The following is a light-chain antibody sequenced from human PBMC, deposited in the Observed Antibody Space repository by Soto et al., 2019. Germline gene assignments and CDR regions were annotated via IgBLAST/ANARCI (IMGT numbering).Light chain of an antibody. Sequence: QSVLTQPPSASGTPVQRVTISCSGSSSNIGSNFVSWYQQLPGTAPKLLIYRNNQRPSGVPDRISGSKSGTSASLAISGLRSEDEADYYCAAWDDSLSGVIFGGGTKLTVL. V-gene: IGLV1-47*01. CDR3: AAWDDSLSGVI. J-gene: IGLJ2*01. CDR1: SSNIGSNF. CDR2: RNN.